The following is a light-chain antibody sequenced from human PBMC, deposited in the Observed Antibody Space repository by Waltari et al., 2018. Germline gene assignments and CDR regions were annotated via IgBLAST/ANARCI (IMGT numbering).Light chain of an antibody. CDR1: QDVSTW. Sequence: DIQMTQSPSSVSASVGDRVTISCRASQDVSTWVAWYPQKPGKPPKLLIHGSTTLQSGVPSRFSGSGSGTDFTLTINGLQPDDFASYICQQTDSFPLTFGGGTKVDIK. CDR3: QQTDSFPLT. CDR2: GST. J-gene: IGKJ4*01. V-gene: IGKV1-12*01.